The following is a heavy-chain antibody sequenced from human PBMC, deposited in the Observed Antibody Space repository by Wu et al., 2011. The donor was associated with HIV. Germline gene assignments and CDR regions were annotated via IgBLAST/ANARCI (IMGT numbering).Heavy chain of an antibody. V-gene: IGHV1-69*18. CDR1: RGTFNNYA. CDR3: ATVSPAFEWELVGAFDL. CDR2: IIPIYDTT. D-gene: IGHD1-26*01. J-gene: IGHJ3*01. Sequence: QVQLVQSGAEVKKPGSSVKVSCKASRGTFNNYAISWVRQAPGQGLEWMGRIIPIYDTTDYPQKFRGRVTIAADESTSTAYMELSSLRSQDTAVYSCATVSPAFEWELVGAFDLWGPGTMVTGLF.